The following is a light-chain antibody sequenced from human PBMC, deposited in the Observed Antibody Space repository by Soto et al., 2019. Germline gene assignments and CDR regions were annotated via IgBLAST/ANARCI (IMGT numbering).Light chain of an antibody. CDR3: QQYNSYST. CDR2: DAS. V-gene: IGKV3-11*01. J-gene: IGKJ1*01. CDR1: QSVSSY. Sequence: EIVLTQSPATLSLSPGERATLSCRASQSVSSYLAWYQQKPGQAPRLLIYDASKRATGIPARFSGSGSGTDFTLTISSLQPEDFATYYCQQYNSYSTFGQGTKVEIK.